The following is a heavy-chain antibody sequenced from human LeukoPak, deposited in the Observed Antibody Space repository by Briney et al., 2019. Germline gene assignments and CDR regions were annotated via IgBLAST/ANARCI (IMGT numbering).Heavy chain of an antibody. Sequence: SETLSLTCTVSGGSISSYYCSWIRQPPGKGLEWIGYIYYSGSTNYNPSLKSRVTISVDTSKNQFSLKLSSVTAADTAVYYCARDGGGYDPFDYWGQGTLVTVSS. V-gene: IGHV4-59*01. CDR2: IYYSGST. CDR1: GGSISSYY. D-gene: IGHD5-12*01. CDR3: ARDGGGYDPFDY. J-gene: IGHJ4*02.